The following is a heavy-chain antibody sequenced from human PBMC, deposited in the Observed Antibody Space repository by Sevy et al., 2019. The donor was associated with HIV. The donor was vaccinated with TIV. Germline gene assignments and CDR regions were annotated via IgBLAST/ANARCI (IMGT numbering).Heavy chain of an antibody. D-gene: IGHD3-9*01. J-gene: IGHJ4*02. CDR3: TKDKRRYDILTRGGYFDY. CDR1: GFIFDDYA. CDR2: ISWDTVNI. Sequence: GGSLRLSCAASGFIFDDYAMHWVRQAPGKGLEWVSGISWDTVNIGYADSVKGRFTISRDNAKNSLYLQMNSLRAEDMALYYCTKDKRRYDILTRGGYFDYWGQGTLVTVSS. V-gene: IGHV3-9*03.